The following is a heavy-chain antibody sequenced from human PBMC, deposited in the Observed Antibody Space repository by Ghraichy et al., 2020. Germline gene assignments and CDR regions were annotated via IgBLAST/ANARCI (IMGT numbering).Heavy chain of an antibody. CDR3: ARVVLGVVIYDY. V-gene: IGHV3-23*01. Sequence: GGSLRLSCAASGFTFSGYAMNWVRQPPGKGLEWVSAISGSGDSTYFADSVKGRFTISRDNSKNTLYLYMNSLRVDDTAVYYCARVVLGVVIYDYWGQGTPVSVS. J-gene: IGHJ4*02. CDR1: GFTFSGYA. D-gene: IGHD3-22*01. CDR2: ISGSGDST.